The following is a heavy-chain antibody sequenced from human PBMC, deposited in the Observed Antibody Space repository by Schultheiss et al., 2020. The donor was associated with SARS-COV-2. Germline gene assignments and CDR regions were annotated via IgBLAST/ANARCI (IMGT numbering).Heavy chain of an antibody. CDR3: ARVGYYDFWSGYSSYYFDC. CDR2: ISSTSNYI. CDR1: GFTFSAHY. Sequence: GGSLRLSCGASGFTFSAHYMSWIRQTPGKGLEWVSSISSTSNYIYYADSVKGRFTISRDNAKNSLYLQMNSLRAEDTAVYYCARVGYYDFWSGYSSYYFDCWGQGTLVTVSS. D-gene: IGHD3-3*01. J-gene: IGHJ4*02. V-gene: IGHV3-11*06.